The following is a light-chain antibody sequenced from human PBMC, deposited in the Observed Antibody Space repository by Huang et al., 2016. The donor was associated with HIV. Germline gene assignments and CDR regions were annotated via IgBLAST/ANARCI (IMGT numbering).Light chain of an antibody. Sequence: EIVLTQSPATLSLSPGERATLSCRASQSVSSYLAWYQQKPGQAPRLLIYDAYNRATGSPGRFSGSGSGTDFTLTISSLEPEDFAVYYWQQRSNWPPAFGQGTRLEMK. CDR1: QSVSSY. CDR3: QQRSNWPPA. V-gene: IGKV3-11*01. CDR2: DAY. J-gene: IGKJ5*01.